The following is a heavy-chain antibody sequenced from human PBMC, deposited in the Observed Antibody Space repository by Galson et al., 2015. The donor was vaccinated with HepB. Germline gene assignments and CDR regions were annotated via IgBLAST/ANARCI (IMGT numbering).Heavy chain of an antibody. CDR1: GYSFTSYW. D-gene: IGHD4-17*01. J-gene: IGHJ5*02. CDR3: ARSDYGDYARWFDP. V-gene: IGHV5-10-1*01. Sequence: QSGAEVKKPGESLRISCQDSGYSFTSYWISWVRQMSGKGLEWMGRIDPSDSYTNYSPSVQGHVTISADKSISTAYLQWSSLKASDTAMYYCARSDYGDYARWFDPWGQGTLVTVSS. CDR2: IDPSDSYT.